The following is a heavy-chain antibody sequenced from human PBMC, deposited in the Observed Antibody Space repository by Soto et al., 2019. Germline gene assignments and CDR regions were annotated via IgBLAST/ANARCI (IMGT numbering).Heavy chain of an antibody. CDR1: GGTFNTYA. CDR3: AREVQVHTPAFVY. Sequence: QVQLVQSRAEMKKPGSSVKVSCQSSGGTFNTYAMNWVRQAPGQGPEWMGDISPMFGAANYAPKFQGRVTITADESTGTSYMQLSSSTSEDTALYFCAREVQVHTPAFVYWGQGTLVTVSS. D-gene: IGHD3-10*01. CDR2: ISPMFGAA. V-gene: IGHV1-69*19. J-gene: IGHJ4*02.